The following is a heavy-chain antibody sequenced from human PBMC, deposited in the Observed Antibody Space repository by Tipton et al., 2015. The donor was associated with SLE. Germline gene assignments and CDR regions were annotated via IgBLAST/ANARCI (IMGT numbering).Heavy chain of an antibody. V-gene: IGHV3-21*01. CDR2: ISSSSSYI. CDR3: ARLQDMVGDGAFDI. J-gene: IGHJ3*02. CDR1: GFTFSSYS. D-gene: IGHD3-10*02. Sequence: SLRLSCAASGFTFSSYSMNWVRQAPGKGLEWVSSISSSSSYIYYADSVKGRFTISRDNAKNSLYLQMNSLRAEDTAVYYCARLQDMVGDGAFDIWGQGTMVTVSS.